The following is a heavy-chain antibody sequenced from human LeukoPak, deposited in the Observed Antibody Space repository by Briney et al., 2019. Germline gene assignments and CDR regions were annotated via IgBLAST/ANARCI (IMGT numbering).Heavy chain of an antibody. CDR2: INAGNGNT. D-gene: IGHD6-13*01. V-gene: IGHV1-3*01. CDR3: ARDLPRITPGYSIIMDV. J-gene: IGHJ6*02. Sequence: GGSLRLSCAASGFTFSSYAMHWVRQAPGQRLEWMGWINAGNGNTKYSQKFQGRVTITRDTSASTAYMELSSLRSEDTAVYYCARDLPRITPGYSIIMDVWGQGTTVTVSS. CDR1: GFTFSSYA.